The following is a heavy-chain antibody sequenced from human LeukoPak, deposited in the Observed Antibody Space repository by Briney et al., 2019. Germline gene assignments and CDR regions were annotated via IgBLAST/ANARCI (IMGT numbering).Heavy chain of an antibody. Sequence: ASVKVSYKVSGYTLTELSMHWVRQAPGKGLEWMGGFDPEDGETIYAQKFQGRVTMTEDTSTDTAYMELSSLRSEDTAVYYCATGGTIRHEERWLQYYALDYWGQGTLVTVSS. CDR1: GYTLTELS. CDR3: ATGGTIRHEERWLQYYALDY. D-gene: IGHD5-24*01. CDR2: FDPEDGET. V-gene: IGHV1-24*01. J-gene: IGHJ4*02.